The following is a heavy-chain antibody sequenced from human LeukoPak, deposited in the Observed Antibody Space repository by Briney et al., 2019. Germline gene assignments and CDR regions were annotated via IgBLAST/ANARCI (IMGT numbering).Heavy chain of an antibody. V-gene: IGHV1-24*01. J-gene: IGHJ3*02. Sequence: ASVKVSCKVSGYTLTELSMHWVRQAPGNGLEWMGGFDPEDGETIYAQKFQGRVTMTEDTSTDTAYMELSSLRSEDTAVYYCATGTLRYFDWPTRYDAFDIWGQGTMVTVSS. D-gene: IGHD3-9*01. CDR3: ATGTLRYFDWPTRYDAFDI. CDR1: GYTLTELS. CDR2: FDPEDGET.